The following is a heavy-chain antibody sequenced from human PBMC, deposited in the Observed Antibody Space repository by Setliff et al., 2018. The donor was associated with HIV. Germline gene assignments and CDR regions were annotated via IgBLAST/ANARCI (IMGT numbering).Heavy chain of an antibody. CDR3: ARDSGTNDHFLSPYYGALDF. V-gene: IGHV1-2*02. Sequence: ASVKVSCKSSGYPFADHYLHWVRQAPGQGLQWMGWINPRSGVTKYAQNLQGRFIMTTDTTINTAYMQLERLTSDDTALYYCARDSGTNDHFLSPYYGALDFWGRGTLVTVSS. D-gene: IGHD3-3*02. J-gene: IGHJ4*02. CDR2: INPRSGVT. CDR1: GYPFADHY.